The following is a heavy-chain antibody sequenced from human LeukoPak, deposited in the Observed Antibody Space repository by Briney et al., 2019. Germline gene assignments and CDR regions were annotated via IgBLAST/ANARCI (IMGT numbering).Heavy chain of an antibody. J-gene: IGHJ6*03. CDR3: AKGFGGYYYYYMDV. Sequence: GGSLRLSCVASGFSVSSKYMSWVRQAPGKGLEWVAFIRYDGNNKYYGDFVKGRFTISRDNSNNTLYLQMNSLRAEDTAVYYCAKGFGGYYYYYMDVWGKGTTVTVSS. CDR1: GFSVSSKY. D-gene: IGHD3-16*01. V-gene: IGHV3-30*02. CDR2: IRYDGNNK.